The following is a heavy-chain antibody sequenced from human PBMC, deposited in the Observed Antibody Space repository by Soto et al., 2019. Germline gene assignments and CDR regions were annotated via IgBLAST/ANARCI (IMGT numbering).Heavy chain of an antibody. CDR2: IYYSGST. V-gene: IGHV4-59*01. D-gene: IGHD3-22*01. J-gene: IGHJ5*02. Sequence: QVQLQESGPGLVKPSETLSLTCTVSGGSISSYYWSWIRQPPGKGLEWIGYIYYSGSTNYNPSLKRRVTISVDTSKNQFSLKLSSVTAADTAVYYCATSLGYYDSSGYYSMVGWFDPWGQGTLVTVSS. CDR1: GGSISSYY. CDR3: ATSLGYYDSSGYYSMVGWFDP.